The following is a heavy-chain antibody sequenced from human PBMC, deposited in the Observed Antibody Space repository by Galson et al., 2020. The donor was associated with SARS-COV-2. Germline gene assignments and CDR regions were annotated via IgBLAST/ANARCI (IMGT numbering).Heavy chain of an antibody. D-gene: IGHD3-22*01. V-gene: IGHV1-18*01. CDR2: ISAYNGDT. CDR1: GYTFTSYG. CDR3: ARTYYYDSSGYLDDY. Sequence: ASVKVSCKASGYTFTSYGVSWVRQAPGQGLEWMGWISAYNGDTEYAQKFQGRVIMTTDTYTSTAYMELRSLRSDDTAVYYCARTYYYDSSGYLDDYWGQGTLVTVSS. J-gene: IGHJ4*02.